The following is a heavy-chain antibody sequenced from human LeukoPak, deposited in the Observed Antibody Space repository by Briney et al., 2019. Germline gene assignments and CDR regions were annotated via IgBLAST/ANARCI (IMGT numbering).Heavy chain of an antibody. D-gene: IGHD5-12*01. CDR3: ARGRGSTSRY. CDR1: RYTFTCYG. J-gene: IGHJ4*02. V-gene: IGHV1-18*01. Sequence: ASVKVSCQASRYTFTCYGISWVRQAPGQGLEWMGWISTYNGNTNYAQNLQGRVTMTTDTSTSTAYMELRSLRSDDTAVYYCARGRGSTSRYWGQGTLVTVSS. CDR2: ISTYNGNT.